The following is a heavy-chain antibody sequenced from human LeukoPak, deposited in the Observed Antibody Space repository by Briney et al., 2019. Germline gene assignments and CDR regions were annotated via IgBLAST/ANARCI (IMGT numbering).Heavy chain of an antibody. CDR2: ISAYNGNT. CDR3: ARGGYCSSTSSYPILIFDY. J-gene: IGHJ4*02. D-gene: IGHD2-2*01. Sequence: ASVKVSCKASGYTFTSYGISWVRQAPGQGLEWMGWISAYNGNTNYAQKLQGRVTMTTDTSMSTAYMELRSLRSDDTAVYYCARGGYCSSTSSYPILIFDYWGQGTLVTVSS. V-gene: IGHV1-18*01. CDR1: GYTFTSYG.